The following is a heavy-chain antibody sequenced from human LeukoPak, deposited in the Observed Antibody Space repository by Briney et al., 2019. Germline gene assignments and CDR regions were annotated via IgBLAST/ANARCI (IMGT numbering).Heavy chain of an antibody. CDR3: AKAPIQLWSIDY. CDR2: IRYDGSNK. CDR1: GFSFISYA. V-gene: IGHV3-30*02. Sequence: GGSLRLSCAASGFSFISYAMLWFRQAPGKGLEWVAFIRYDGSNKYYADSVKGRFTISRDNSKNTLYLQMNSLRAEDTAVYYCAKAPIQLWSIDYWGQGTLVTVSS. D-gene: IGHD5-18*01. J-gene: IGHJ4*02.